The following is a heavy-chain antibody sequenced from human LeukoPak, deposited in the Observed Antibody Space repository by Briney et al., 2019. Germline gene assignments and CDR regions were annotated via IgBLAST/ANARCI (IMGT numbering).Heavy chain of an antibody. CDR2: ISVGGSDE. V-gene: IGHV3-48*03. CDR3: ARDVGFNNGWPA. CDR1: GFIFKTYE. Sequence: GGSLRLSCAASGFIFKTYEMNWVRQAPGKGLEWISYISVGGSDEDYADSVKGRFSISRDNAKNSLYLQMNSLRVEDTAVYYCARDVGFNNGWPAWGQGTLVTVSS. D-gene: IGHD6-19*01. J-gene: IGHJ5*02.